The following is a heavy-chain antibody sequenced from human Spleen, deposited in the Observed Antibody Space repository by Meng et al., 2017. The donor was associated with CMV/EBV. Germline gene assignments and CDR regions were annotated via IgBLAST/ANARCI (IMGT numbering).Heavy chain of an antibody. Sequence: SRYTFNSYGVSWLRQAPGQGLEWIGWISTQRGDTNFAQKFQDRLILTTDTSTRTAYMELSHLRSYDTPVYYCARDLGDRGSHVVTDFWRKCTLVTVSS. CDR3: ARDLGDRGSHVVTDF. V-gene: IGHV1-18*01. D-gene: IGHD3-16*01. CDR2: ISTQRGDT. J-gene: IGHJ1*01. CDR1: RYTFNSYG.